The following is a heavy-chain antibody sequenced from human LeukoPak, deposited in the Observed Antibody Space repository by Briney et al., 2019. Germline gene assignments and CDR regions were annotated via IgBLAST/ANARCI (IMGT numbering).Heavy chain of an antibody. CDR1: GFTFSSYG. CDR3: AKGGYSSGWTFDC. CDR2: ISYDGSIK. Sequence: TGGSLRLSCAASGFTFSSYGMHWVRQAPGKGLEWVAVISYDGSIKYYADSVKGRFTISRDNSKNTLYLQMNSLRAEDTAVYYCAKGGYSSGWTFDCWGQGTLVTVSS. D-gene: IGHD6-19*01. J-gene: IGHJ4*02. V-gene: IGHV3-30*18.